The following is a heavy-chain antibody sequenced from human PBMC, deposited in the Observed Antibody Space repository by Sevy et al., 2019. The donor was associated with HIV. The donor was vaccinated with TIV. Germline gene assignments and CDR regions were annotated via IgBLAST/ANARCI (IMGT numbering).Heavy chain of an antibody. J-gene: IGHJ4*02. CDR1: GFSLSNYA. CDR2: KTGSAGVT. D-gene: IGHD6-6*01. Sequence: GGSLRLSCAASGFSLSNYAMSWVRQAPGKGLEWISTKTGSAGVTYYADSVKGRVTISRDNSKNTLFLQMNSLRAADTAAYYCGTGRIPSIGTLGPFDSWGQGTLVTVSS. V-gene: IGHV3-23*01. CDR3: GTGRIPSIGTLGPFDS.